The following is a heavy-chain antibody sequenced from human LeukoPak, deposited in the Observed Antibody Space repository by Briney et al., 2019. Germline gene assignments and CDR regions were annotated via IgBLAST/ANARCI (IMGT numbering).Heavy chain of an antibody. CDR2: IYYSGST. D-gene: IGHD2-2*03. J-gene: IGHJ6*03. V-gene: IGHV4-39*07. CDR1: GGSISSSSYY. Sequence: SETLSLTCTVSGGSISSSSYYWGWLRQPPGEGLEWIGSIYYSGSTYYNPSLKSRVTISVDTSKNQFSLKLSSVTAADTAVYYCARDAELDIYYYYMDVWGKGTTVTVSS. CDR3: ARDAELDIYYYYMDV.